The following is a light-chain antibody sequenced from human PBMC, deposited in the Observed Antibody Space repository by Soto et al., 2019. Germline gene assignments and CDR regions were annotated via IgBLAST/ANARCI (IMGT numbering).Light chain of an antibody. CDR3: SSYAGFSTFV. J-gene: IGLJ1*01. CDR2: EVN. V-gene: IGLV2-8*01. Sequence: QSALTQPPSASGSPGQSVTISCTGTPSDVGGYISVSWYQQSPGKAPKLIIYEVNKRPSGVPDRFSGSKSGSTAFLFVSGLRTEDEADYYCSSYAGFSTFVFGTGTKVTVL. CDR1: PSDVGGYIS.